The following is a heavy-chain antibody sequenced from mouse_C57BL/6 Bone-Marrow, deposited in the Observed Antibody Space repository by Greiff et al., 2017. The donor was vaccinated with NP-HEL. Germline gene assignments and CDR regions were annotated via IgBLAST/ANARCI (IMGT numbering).Heavy chain of an antibody. Sequence: QVQLQQSGPELVKPGASVKISCKASGYAFSSSWMNWVKQRPGEGLEWIGRIYPGDGDTNYNGKFKGKATLTADKSSSTAYMQLSSLTSEDSAVYFCARRGYGSSWGFAYWGQGTLVTVSA. D-gene: IGHD1-1*01. J-gene: IGHJ3*01. CDR3: ARRGYGSSWGFAY. CDR2: IYPGDGDT. CDR1: GYAFSSSW. V-gene: IGHV1-82*01.